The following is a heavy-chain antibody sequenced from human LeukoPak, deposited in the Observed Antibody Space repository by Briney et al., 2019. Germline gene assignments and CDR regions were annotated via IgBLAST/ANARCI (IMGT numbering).Heavy chain of an antibody. CDR1: GISFSSYG. CDR2: ISYDGSNK. V-gene: IGHV3-30*19. Sequence: GGSLRLSCAASGISFSSYGMHWVRQAPGKGLEWVAVISYDGSNKYYADSVKGRFTISRDNSKNTLYLQMNSLRAEDTAVYYCARGLIVGATELIDYWGQGTLVTVSS. D-gene: IGHD1-26*01. CDR3: ARGLIVGATELIDY. J-gene: IGHJ4*02.